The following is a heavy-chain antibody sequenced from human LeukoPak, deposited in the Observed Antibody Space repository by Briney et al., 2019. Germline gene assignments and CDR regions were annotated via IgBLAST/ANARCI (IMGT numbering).Heavy chain of an antibody. Sequence: GGSLRLSCAASGFTLSAYEMNSVRQAPGKGLEWVSCISGPSTYYADSVKGRFTISTDSAKNSLYLQMNSLRAEDTALYYCASWGVAVPSTRAFDYWGQGTLVTVSS. D-gene: IGHD6-19*01. CDR1: GFTLSAYE. V-gene: IGHV3-48*03. CDR3: ASWGVAVPSTRAFDY. J-gene: IGHJ4*02. CDR2: ISGPST.